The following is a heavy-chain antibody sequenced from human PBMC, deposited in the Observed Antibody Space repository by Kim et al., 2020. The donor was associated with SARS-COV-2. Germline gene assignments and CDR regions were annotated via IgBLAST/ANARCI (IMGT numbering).Heavy chain of an antibody. V-gene: IGHV1-69*01. J-gene: IGHJ4*02. D-gene: IGHD3-22*01. Sequence: AQKFQGRAAITADESTSTAYMELSSLRSDDTAMYFCARGEVVVDVAYYFDYWGQGTPVTVAS. CDR3: ARGEVVVDVAYYFDY.